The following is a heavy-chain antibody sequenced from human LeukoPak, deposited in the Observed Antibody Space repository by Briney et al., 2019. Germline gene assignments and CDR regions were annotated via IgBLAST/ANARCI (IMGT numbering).Heavy chain of an antibody. CDR1: GFTFSSYW. CDR3: ARANIVVVPAAKSPSYYYYMDV. D-gene: IGHD2-2*01. CDR2: ISSSSSYI. J-gene: IGHJ6*03. Sequence: SGGSLRLSCAASGFTFSSYWMSWVRQAPGKGLEWVSSISSSSSYIYYADSVKGRFTISRDNAKNSLYLQMNSLRAEDTAVYYCARANIVVVPAAKSPSYYYYMDVWGKGTTVTVSS. V-gene: IGHV3-21*01.